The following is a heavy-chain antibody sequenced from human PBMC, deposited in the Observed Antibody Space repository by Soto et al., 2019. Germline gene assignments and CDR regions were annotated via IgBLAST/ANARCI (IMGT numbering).Heavy chain of an antibody. J-gene: IGHJ4*02. CDR3: ARSGGSTETRLWHCDS. CDR1: GFTFNTYS. D-gene: IGHD4-17*01. Sequence: QVQLEESGGGVVQPGRSLRLSCEASGFTFNTYSIHWVRQPPGKGLEWLAAIWYDGTQKYYADSVKGRFIISRDNSKKTQYLEMNSLRAEDTAVYYCARSGGSTETRLWHCDSWGQGTLVTVSS. CDR2: IWYDGTQK. V-gene: IGHV3-33*01.